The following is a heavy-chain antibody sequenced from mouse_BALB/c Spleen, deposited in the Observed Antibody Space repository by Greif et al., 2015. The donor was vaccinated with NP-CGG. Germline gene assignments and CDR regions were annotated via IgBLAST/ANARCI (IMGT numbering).Heavy chain of an antibody. V-gene: IGHV1-14*01. CDR2: INPYNDGT. CDR1: GNTFTSYV. J-gene: IGHJ2*01. Sequence: VQLQQSGPELVKPGASVKMSCKASGNTFTSYVMHWVKQKPGQGLEWIGYINPYNDGTNYNEKFKGKATLTSDKSSSTPYMEPSSRPSEDSAVYSCARRSYDLSYFDSWGQGTTLTFPS. D-gene: IGHD2-12*01. CDR3: ARRSYDLSYFDS.